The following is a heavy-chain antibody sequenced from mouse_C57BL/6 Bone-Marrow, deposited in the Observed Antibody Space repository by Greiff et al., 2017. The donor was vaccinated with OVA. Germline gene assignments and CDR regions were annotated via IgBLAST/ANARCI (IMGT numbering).Heavy chain of an antibody. Sequence: QVQLQQSGAELVRPGASVTLSCKASGYTFTDYEMHWVKQTPVHGLEWIGAIDPETGGTAYNQKFKGKAILTADKSSSTAYMELRSLTSEDSAVYYCRGNTGDGYFYARDYWGQGTSVTVSS. D-gene: IGHD2-3*01. CDR1: GYTFTDYE. V-gene: IGHV1-15*01. J-gene: IGHJ4*01. CDR3: RGNTGDGYFYARDY. CDR2: IDPETGGT.